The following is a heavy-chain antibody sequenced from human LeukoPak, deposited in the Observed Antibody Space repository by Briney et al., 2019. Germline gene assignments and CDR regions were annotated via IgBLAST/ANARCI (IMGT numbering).Heavy chain of an antibody. CDR1: GFTFSTFW. CDR3: GRWNYGMDV. Sequence: GGSLRLSCAVTGFTFSTFWMHWVRQVPGKGQVWVSYINGDGTTTTYADSVKGRFTISRDNAKNTVYLQMNSLRGEDSAVYYCGRWNYGMDVWGQGTTVTVSS. V-gene: IGHV3-74*03. CDR2: INGDGTTT. J-gene: IGHJ6*02.